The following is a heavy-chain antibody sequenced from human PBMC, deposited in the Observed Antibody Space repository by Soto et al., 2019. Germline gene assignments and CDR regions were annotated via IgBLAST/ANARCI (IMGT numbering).Heavy chain of an antibody. D-gene: IGHD3-3*01. CDR3: ARDGKAGYYDFWSGYYPPYFDY. CDR1: GFTFSSYS. V-gene: IGHV3-48*02. J-gene: IGHJ4*02. CDR2: RSSSRSTR. Sequence: GGSLILSCEASGFTFSSYSLNCVRQDPGKGRECVSNRSSSRSTRDDADSVKGRFTISRDNAKNSLYLQMNSLRDEDTAVYYCARDGKAGYYDFWSGYYPPYFDYWGQGT.